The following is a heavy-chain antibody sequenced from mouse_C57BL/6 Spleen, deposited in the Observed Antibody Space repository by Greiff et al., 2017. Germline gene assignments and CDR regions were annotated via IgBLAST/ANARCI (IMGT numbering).Heavy chain of an antibody. CDR3: ASAYGNYVWFAY. V-gene: IGHV2-9-1*01. CDR1: GFSLTSYA. CDR2: IWTGGGT. D-gene: IGHD2-1*01. J-gene: IGHJ3*01. Sequence: VQRVESGPGLVAPSQSLSITCTVSGFSLTSYAISWVRQPPGKGLEWLGVIWTGGGTNYNSALKSRLSISKDNSKSQVFLKMNSLQTDDTARYYCASAYGNYVWFAYWGQGTLVTVSA.